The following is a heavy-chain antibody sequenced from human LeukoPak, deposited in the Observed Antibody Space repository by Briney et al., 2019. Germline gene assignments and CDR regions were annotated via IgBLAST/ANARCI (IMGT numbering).Heavy chain of an antibody. D-gene: IGHD3-3*01. J-gene: IGHJ3*02. V-gene: IGHV4-34*01. CDR1: GASISSYY. Sequence: SETLSLTCTVSGASISSYYWSWIRQPPGKGLEWIGEINHSGSTNYNPSLKSRVTISVDTSKNQFSLKLSSVTAADTAVYYCARGRMFYDFWSGIDAFDIWGQGTTVTVSS. CDR3: ARGRMFYDFWSGIDAFDI. CDR2: INHSGST.